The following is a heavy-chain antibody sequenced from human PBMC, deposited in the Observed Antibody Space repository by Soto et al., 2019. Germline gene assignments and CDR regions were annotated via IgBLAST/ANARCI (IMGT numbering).Heavy chain of an antibody. CDR2: IYSGGST. D-gene: IGHD6-13*01. CDR1: GFTVSSHY. CDR3: ASSSWYPGWYFQH. Sequence: EVQLVESGGGLIQPGGSLRLSCAASGFTVSSHYMSWVRQAPGKGLEWVSVIYSGGSTYYADSVKGRFTISRDNSKNTLYLQMNSLRAEDTAVYYCASSSWYPGWYFQHWGQGTLVTVSS. J-gene: IGHJ1*01. V-gene: IGHV3-53*01.